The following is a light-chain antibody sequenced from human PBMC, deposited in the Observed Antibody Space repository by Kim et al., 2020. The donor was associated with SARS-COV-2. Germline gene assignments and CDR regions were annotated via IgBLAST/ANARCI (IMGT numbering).Light chain of an antibody. J-gene: IGKJ1*01. CDR3: QQYNNWPPT. Sequence: VAPGEGASLSCSASQSVSRNLGWYQQKPGQAPRLLIYGASTRATGIPARFSGSGSGTEFTLTISSLQSEDFAVYYCQQYNNWPPTFGQGTKVDIK. V-gene: IGKV3-15*01. CDR1: QSVSRN. CDR2: GAS.